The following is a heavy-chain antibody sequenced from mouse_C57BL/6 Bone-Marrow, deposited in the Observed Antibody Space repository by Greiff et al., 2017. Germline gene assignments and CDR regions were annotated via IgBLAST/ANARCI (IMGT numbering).Heavy chain of an antibody. V-gene: IGHV1-82*01. CDR1: GYAFSSSW. J-gene: IGHJ3*01. CDR2: IYPGDGDT. Sequence: VKLQESGPELVKPGASVKISCKASGYAFSSSWMNWVKQRPGKGLEWIGRIYPGDGDTNYNGKFKGKATLTADKSSSTAYMQLSSLTSEDSAVYFCARKGGGNYAWFAYWGQGTLVTVSA. CDR3: ARKGGGNYAWFAY. D-gene: IGHD2-1*01.